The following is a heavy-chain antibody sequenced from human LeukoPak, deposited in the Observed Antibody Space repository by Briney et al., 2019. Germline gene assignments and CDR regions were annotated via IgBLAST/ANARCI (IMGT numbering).Heavy chain of an antibody. CDR2: INPSGGST. CDR1: GYTFTSYY. CDR3: ARGGYIVVVPAANFDY. D-gene: IGHD2-2*01. V-gene: IGHV1-46*01. J-gene: IGHJ4*02. Sequence: ASVKVFCKASGYTFTSYYMHWVRQAPGQGLEWMGIINPSGGSTSYAQKFQGRVTMTRDTSTSTVYMELSSLRSEDTAVYYCARGGYIVVVPAANFDYWGQGILVTVSS.